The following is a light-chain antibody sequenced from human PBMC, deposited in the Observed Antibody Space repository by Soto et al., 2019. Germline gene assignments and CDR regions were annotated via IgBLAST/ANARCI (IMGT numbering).Light chain of an antibody. CDR3: GTWDSTLSGV. V-gene: IGLV1-51*01. CDR2: DND. J-gene: IGLJ1*01. Sequence: QSVLTQPPSVSAAPGQTVTISCSGSRSNIGNNYVSWYQHLPGAAPKLIIYDNDKRSSGIPDRFSGSKSGTSATLDITGLQTGDEADYYCGTWDSTLSGVFGTGTKLTVL. CDR1: RSNIGNNY.